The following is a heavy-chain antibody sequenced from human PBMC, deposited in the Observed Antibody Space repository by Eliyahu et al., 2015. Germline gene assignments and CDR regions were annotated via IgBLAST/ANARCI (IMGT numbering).Heavy chain of an antibody. D-gene: IGHD3-3*01. Sequence: QVHLVESGGGVVQPGRSLRLSCAASGFPFSNYGIPWVRXAPGKGLEWVAVISEDGTETFYADSVKGRFTISRDNSRNTVFLQMTSLRADDTAVYYCAKVLWGYDFWSAYQIWGQGTLVTVSS. CDR2: ISEDGTET. CDR1: GFPFSNYG. CDR3: AKVLWGYDFWSAYQI. J-gene: IGHJ4*02. V-gene: IGHV3-30*18.